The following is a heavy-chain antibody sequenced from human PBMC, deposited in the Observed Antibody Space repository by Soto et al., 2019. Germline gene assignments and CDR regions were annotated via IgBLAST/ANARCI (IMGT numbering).Heavy chain of an antibody. J-gene: IGHJ6*02. CDR1: GGTFSSYA. V-gene: IGHV1-69*01. CDR3: ARSQGSSTSLEIYYYYYYGMDV. Sequence: QVQLVQSGAEVKKPGSSVKVSCKASGGTFSSYAISWVRQAPGQGLEWMGGIIPISDKPNYAQKFQGRVTITADESTSTAYMELSSLRSEDTAVYYCARSQGSSTSLEIYYYYYYGMDVWGQGTTVTVSS. D-gene: IGHD2-2*01. CDR2: IIPISDKP.